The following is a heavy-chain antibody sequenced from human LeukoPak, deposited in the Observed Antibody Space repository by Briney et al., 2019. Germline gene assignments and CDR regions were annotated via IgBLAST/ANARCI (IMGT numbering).Heavy chain of an antibody. CDR1: GDSITNSNYY. CDR3: ARGRRQYYDILTGYPPIDY. CDR2: IYHSGST. Sequence: SETLSLTCTVSGDSITNSNYYWGWIRQPPGKGLEWIGSIYHSGSTFYNPSLKSRGTISVDTSKNQFSLKLSSVTAADTAVYYCARGRRQYYDILTGYPPIDYWGQGTLVTVSS. D-gene: IGHD3-9*01. J-gene: IGHJ4*02. V-gene: IGHV4-39*07.